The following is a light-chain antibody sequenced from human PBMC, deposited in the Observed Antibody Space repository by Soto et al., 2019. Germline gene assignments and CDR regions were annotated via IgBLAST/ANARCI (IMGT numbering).Light chain of an antibody. V-gene: IGKV3-11*01. CDR1: QSVSSS. J-gene: IGKJ3*01. Sequence: EIVLTQSPATLSLSPGERATRSCRASQSVSSSLAWYQQKPGQAPRLLIYDASTRATGIPARFSGSGSGTDFTLTISSLEPEDFAVYYCQQRSNWPPITFGPGTKVDIK. CDR3: QQRSNWPPIT. CDR2: DAS.